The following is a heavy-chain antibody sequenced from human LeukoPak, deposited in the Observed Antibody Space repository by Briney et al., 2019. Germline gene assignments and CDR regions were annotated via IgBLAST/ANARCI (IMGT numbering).Heavy chain of an antibody. D-gene: IGHD3-22*01. CDR3: AKGYYYDSSGYYYYYGMDV. V-gene: IGHV3-23*01. CDR2: ISGSGGST. Sequence: GGSLRLSCAASGFTLSSYAMSWVRQAPGKGLEWVSAISGSGGSTYYADSVKGRFTISRDNSKNTLYLQMNSLRAEDTAVYYCAKGYYYDSSGYYYYYGMDVWGQGTTVTVSS. J-gene: IGHJ6*02. CDR1: GFTLSSYA.